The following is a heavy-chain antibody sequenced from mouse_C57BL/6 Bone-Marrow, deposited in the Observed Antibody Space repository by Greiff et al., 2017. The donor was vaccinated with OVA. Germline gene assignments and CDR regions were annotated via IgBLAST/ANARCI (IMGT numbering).Heavy chain of an antibody. CDR3: AKGREGDY. CDR2: ISDGGSYT. J-gene: IGHJ2*01. Sequence: EVMLVESGGGLVKPGGSLKLSCAASGFTFSSYAMSWVRQTPEKGLEWVATISDGGSYTYYPDNVKGRFTISRDNAKNNLYLQMSHLKSEDTAMYYCAKGREGDYWGQGTTLTVSS. V-gene: IGHV5-4*03. CDR1: GFTFSSYA.